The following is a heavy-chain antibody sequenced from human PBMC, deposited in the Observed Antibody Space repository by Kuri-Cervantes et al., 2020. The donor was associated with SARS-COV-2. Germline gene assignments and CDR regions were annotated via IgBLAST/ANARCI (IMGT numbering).Heavy chain of an antibody. J-gene: IGHJ6*03. CDR3: VRETYHLILETAHDYYYMDV. D-gene: IGHD1-1*01. CDR2: IYHSGST. V-gene: IGHV4-30-2*01. Sequence: LRLSCTVSGGSISSGGYYWSWIRQPPGKGLEWIGYIYHSGSTYYNPSLKSRVTISVDRSKNQFSLKLSSVTAADTALYYCVRETYHLILETAHDYYYMDVWGKGTTVTVSS. CDR1: GGSISSGGYY.